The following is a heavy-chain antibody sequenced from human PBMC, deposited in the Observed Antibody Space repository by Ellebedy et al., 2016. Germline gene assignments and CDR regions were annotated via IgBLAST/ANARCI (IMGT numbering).Heavy chain of an antibody. CDR3: ARDLYRGELDY. V-gene: IGHV1-3*04. D-gene: IGHD3-16*02. J-gene: IGHJ4*02. Sequence: ASVKVSCKASGYTFTSYAIHWVRQAPGQSLEWMAWIITGSGSTTFSQKFQGRVTITRDTSATTAYMELSSLTSEDTAVYYCARDLYRGELDYWGQGTLVTVSS. CDR2: IITGSGST. CDR1: GYTFTSYA.